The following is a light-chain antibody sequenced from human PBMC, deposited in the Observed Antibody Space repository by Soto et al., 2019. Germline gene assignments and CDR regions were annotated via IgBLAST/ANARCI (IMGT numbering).Light chain of an antibody. CDR3: QQYSSLPHT. CDR2: GIS. V-gene: IGKV3-20*01. CDR1: QSVTNRY. J-gene: IGKJ2*01. Sequence: ESVLTQSPGTLSLSPGERATLSCRASQSVTNRYFAWYQQRPGQAPRLLIYGISNRATGIPDRFSGSGSGKDFTLTISRLEPEDFVVYYCQQYSSLPHTFGQGNK.